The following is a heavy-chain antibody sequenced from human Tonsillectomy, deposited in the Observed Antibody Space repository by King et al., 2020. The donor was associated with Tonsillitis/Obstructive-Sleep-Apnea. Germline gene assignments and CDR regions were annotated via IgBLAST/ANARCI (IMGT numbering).Heavy chain of an antibody. V-gene: IGHV3-23*04. CDR2: TSGSGYST. J-gene: IGHJ4*02. CDR1: GFIFSSYA. Sequence: VQLVESGGGLVQPGGSLRLSCAASGFIFSSYAMNWVRQAPGKGLEWVSATSGSGYSTYYADSVGGRFTISRDNSKNRLYLQMNSLRAEDTSVYYCAKDCGDFWSCYSHYFDYWGQGTLVTVSS. CDR3: AKDCGDFWSCYSHYFDY. D-gene: IGHD3-3*01.